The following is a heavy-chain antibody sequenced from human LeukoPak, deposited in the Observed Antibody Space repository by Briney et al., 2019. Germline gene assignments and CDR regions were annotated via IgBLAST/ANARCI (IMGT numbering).Heavy chain of an antibody. CDR3: AKLRS. J-gene: IGHJ4*02. CDR1: GFTFSSYG. D-gene: IGHD4/OR15-4a*01. CDR2: ISYDGSNK. V-gene: IGHV3-30*18. Sequence: GGSLRLSCAASGFTFSSYGMHWVRQAPGKGLEWVAVISYDGSNKYYADSVKARFTISRDNSKNTLYLQMNSLRAEDTAVYYCAKLRSWGQGTLVTVSS.